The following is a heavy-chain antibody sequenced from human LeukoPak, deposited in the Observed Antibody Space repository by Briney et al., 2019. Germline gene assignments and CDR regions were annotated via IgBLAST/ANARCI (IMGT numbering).Heavy chain of an antibody. CDR2: IKQDGSEK. CDR1: GFTFSSYW. Sequence: AGSLRLSCAASGFTFSSYWMSWVRQAPGKGLEWVANIKQDGSEKYYVDSVKGRFTISRDNAKNSLYLQMNSLRAEDTAVYYCARDFIAAAGTTDYWGQGTLVTVSS. J-gene: IGHJ4*02. V-gene: IGHV3-7*04. CDR3: ARDFIAAAGTTDY. D-gene: IGHD6-13*01.